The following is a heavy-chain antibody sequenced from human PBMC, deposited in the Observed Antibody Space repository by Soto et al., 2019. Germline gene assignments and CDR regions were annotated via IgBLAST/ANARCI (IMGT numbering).Heavy chain of an antibody. Sequence: GGSLRLSCAASGFTSSNFAMSWVRQAPGKGLEWVSGIIGSGGSTYYADSVKGRFTISRDKSKTTLYLQMNSLRAEDTAIYYCAKEGGYSFGPGNYYGMDVWGQGTTVTVSS. J-gene: IGHJ6*02. CDR2: IIGSGGST. D-gene: IGHD5-18*01. V-gene: IGHV3-23*01. CDR3: AKEGGYSFGPGNYYGMDV. CDR1: GFTSSNFA.